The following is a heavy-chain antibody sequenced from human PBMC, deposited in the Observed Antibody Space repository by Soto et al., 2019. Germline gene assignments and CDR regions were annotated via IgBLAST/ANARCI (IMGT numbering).Heavy chain of an antibody. Sequence: SETLSLTCTVSGGSISSYCWSWIRQPPGKGLEWIGYIYYSGSTNYNPSLKSRVTISVDTSKNQFSLKLSSVTAADTAVYYCARVGCSSTSCYEEDYYYYMDVWGKGTTVTVSS. CDR3: ARVGCSSTSCYEEDYYYYMDV. CDR1: GGSISSYC. CDR2: IYYSGST. J-gene: IGHJ6*03. D-gene: IGHD2-2*01. V-gene: IGHV4-59*01.